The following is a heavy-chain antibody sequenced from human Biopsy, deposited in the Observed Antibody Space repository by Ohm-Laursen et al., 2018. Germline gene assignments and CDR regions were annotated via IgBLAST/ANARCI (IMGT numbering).Heavy chain of an antibody. CDR2: VNPNSGAT. V-gene: IGHV1-2*02. CDR1: GYTFTDYS. Sequence: SSVTVSCKASGYTFTDYSLHWVRQAPGQGLEWMGWVNPNSGATNYAQKFQGRVTMTSDTSISTAYIELRRLISDDTAVYFCARDRMVTIITLVRADTFDIWGQGTLVSVSS. CDR3: ARDRMVTIITLVRADTFDI. D-gene: IGHD3-10*01. J-gene: IGHJ3*02.